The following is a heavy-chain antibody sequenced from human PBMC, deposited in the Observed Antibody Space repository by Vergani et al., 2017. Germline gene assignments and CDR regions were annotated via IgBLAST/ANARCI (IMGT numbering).Heavy chain of an antibody. Sequence: QLQLQESGPGLVKPSETLSLTCTVSGGSISSSSYYWGWIRQPPGKGLEWIGYIYHSGSTYYNPSLKSRVTISVDRSKNQFSLKLSSVTAADTAVYYCARGVYGYYFDYWGQGTLVTVSS. CDR1: GGSISSSSYY. J-gene: IGHJ4*02. D-gene: IGHD2-8*01. CDR2: IYHSGST. V-gene: IGHV4-30-2*01. CDR3: ARGVYGYYFDY.